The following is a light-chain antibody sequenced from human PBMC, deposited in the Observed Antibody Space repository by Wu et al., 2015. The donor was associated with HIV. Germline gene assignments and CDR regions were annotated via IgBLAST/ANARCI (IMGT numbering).Light chain of an antibody. CDR1: QSVSSSY. J-gene: IGKJ3*01. Sequence: EIVLTQSPGTLSLSPGERATLSCRASQSVSSSYLAWYQQKPGQAPRLLIYGTSSRATGIPDRFSGSGSGTDFTLTISRLEPEDFAVYYCQQYGSSLFTFGPGPKWI. V-gene: IGKV3-20*01. CDR3: QQYGSSLFT. CDR2: GTS.